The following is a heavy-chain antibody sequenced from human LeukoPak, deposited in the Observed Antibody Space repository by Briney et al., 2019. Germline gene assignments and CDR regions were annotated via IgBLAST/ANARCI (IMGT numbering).Heavy chain of an antibody. J-gene: IGHJ4*02. CDR1: GGSISSYY. V-gene: IGHV4-4*07. CDR3: ARQXAVAGKAGFDY. Sequence: SETLSLTCTVSGGSISSYYWTWIRQPAGKGLEWIGRIYTTGSTNYNPSLNSRVTMSVDTSKNQFSLKLSSVTAADTAVYYCARQXAVAGKAGFDYWGQGTLVTVSS. CDR2: IYTTGST. D-gene: IGHD6-19*01.